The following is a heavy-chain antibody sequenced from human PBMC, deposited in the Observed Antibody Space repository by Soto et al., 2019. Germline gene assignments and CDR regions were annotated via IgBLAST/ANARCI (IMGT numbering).Heavy chain of an antibody. CDR1: GDSVSSNSAG. D-gene: IGHD1-26*01. V-gene: IGHV6-1*01. J-gene: IGHJ4*01. CDR3: ARGEQYSGRIFDY. Sequence: SQTLSLTCAITGDSVSSNSAGWSWVRQSPSRGLEWLGRTYYRSKWYYEYAVSVRGRITINPDTSKNQYSLQLNSVTPEDTAVYFCARGEQYSGRIFDYWGQGPLVTVNS. CDR2: TYYRSKWYY.